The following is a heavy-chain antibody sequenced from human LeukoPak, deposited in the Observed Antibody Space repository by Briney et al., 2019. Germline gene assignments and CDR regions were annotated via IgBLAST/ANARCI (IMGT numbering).Heavy chain of an antibody. J-gene: IGHJ6*03. CDR2: IYHSGST. CDR1: GYSISSGYY. CDR3: ARLAADYYYMDV. Sequence: PSETLSLTCAVSGYSISSGYYWGWIRQPPGKGLEWIGSIYHSGSTYYNPSLKSRVTISVDTSKNQFSLKLSSVTAADTAVYYCARLAADYYYMDVWGKGTTVTVSS. V-gene: IGHV4-38-2*01.